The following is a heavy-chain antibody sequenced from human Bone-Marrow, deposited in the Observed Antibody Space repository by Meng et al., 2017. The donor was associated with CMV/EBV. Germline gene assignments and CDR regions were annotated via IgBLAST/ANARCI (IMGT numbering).Heavy chain of an antibody. CDR3: AKPILPYGPRVSYGMDV. CDR2: IRHDAST. CDR1: RFTFSNYG. J-gene: IGHJ6*02. Sequence: GESLKISCAASRFTFSNYGMHWVRQAPGKGLEWVAFIRHDASTDSVKGRFTISRDNSKNTLYLQKNSLRVEDTAVYYCAKPILPYGPRVSYGMDVWGQGTTVTVSS. V-gene: IGHV3-30*02. D-gene: IGHD4-17*01.